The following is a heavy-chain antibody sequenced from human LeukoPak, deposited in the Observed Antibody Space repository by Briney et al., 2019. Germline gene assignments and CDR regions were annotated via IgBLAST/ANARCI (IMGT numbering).Heavy chain of an antibody. V-gene: IGHV4-59*01. CDR3: ARGGYDYPGYFDY. D-gene: IGHD5-12*01. CDR1: GGSISSYY. Sequence: SETLSLTCTVSGGSISSYYWSWIRQPPGKGLEWIGYIYYRGSTNYNPSLKSRVTISVDTSKNQFSLKLSSVTAADTAVYYCARGGYDYPGYFDYWGQGTLVTVSS. CDR2: IYYRGST. J-gene: IGHJ4*02.